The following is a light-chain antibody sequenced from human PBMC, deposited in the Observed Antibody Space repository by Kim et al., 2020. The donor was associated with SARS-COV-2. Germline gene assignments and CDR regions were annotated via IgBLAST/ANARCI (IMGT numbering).Light chain of an antibody. V-gene: IGKV3-15*01. CDR3: QQYNNWWT. CDR2: GAS. CDR1: QSVSSN. Sequence: EIVMTQPPATLSVSPGERATLSCRASQSVSSNLAWYQQKPGQAPRLLIYGASTRATGIPARFSGSGSGTEFTLTISSLQSEDFAVYYCQQYNNWWTFGQGTKLDIK. J-gene: IGKJ1*01.